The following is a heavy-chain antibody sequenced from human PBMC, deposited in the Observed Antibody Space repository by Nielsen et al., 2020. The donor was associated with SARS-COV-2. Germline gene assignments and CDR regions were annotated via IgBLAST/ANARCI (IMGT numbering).Heavy chain of an antibody. CDR1: GDSLSRDIG. CDR2: TYYRSKWYN. J-gene: IGHJ4*02. D-gene: IGHD5-12*01. Sequence: SQTLSLTCAISGDSLSRDIGWNWIRQSPSRGLEWLGRTYYRSKWYNDYAVSVRSRMTINPDTSKNQFSLQLSSVTPEDTAVYYCARGWLRGYFDLWGQGTLVTVSS. V-gene: IGHV6-1*01. CDR3: ARGWLRGYFDL.